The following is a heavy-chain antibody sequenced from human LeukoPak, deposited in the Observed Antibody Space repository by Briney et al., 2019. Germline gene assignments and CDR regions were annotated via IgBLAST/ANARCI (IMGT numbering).Heavy chain of an antibody. CDR2: IYYSGST. D-gene: IGHD4-23*01. CDR3: ARMRVTRYYYYGMDV. CDR1: GGSISSGGYY. Sequence: SETLSLTCTVSGGSISSGGYYWSWIRQHPGKGLEWIGYIYYSGSTYYNPSLKSRVTISVDTSKNQFSLKLSSVTAADTAVYYCARMRVTRYYYYGMDVWGQGTTVTVSS. J-gene: IGHJ6*02. V-gene: IGHV4-31*03.